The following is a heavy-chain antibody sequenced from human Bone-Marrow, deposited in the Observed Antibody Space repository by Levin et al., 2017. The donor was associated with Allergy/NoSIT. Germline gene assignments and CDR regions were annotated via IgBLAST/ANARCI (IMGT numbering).Heavy chain of an antibody. V-gene: IGHV3-74*01. D-gene: IGHD6-13*01. Sequence: GESLKISCAASGFTFSSYWMHWVRQAPGKGLVWVSRINSDGSSTSYADSVKGRFTISRDNAKNTLYLQMNSLRAEDTAVYYCARLPPLGRSSSWYPTIPNYYYYGMDVWGQGTTVTVSS. CDR1: GFTFSSYW. CDR2: INSDGSST. CDR3: ARLPPLGRSSSWYPTIPNYYYYGMDV. J-gene: IGHJ6*02.